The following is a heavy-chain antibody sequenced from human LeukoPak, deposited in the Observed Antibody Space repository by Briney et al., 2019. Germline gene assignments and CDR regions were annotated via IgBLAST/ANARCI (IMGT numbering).Heavy chain of an antibody. CDR3: GKDLGSNGNYLDRVDY. CDR2: IWYDGSDK. Sequence: GGSLRLSCTAAGFTFSSYGMHWGRQAPGKGLEWLTIIWYDGSDKDYADSVKGRFTISRDNSKNTLYLQINSLRAEDTAVYYCGKDLGSNGNYLDRVDYWGQGTLVTVSS. V-gene: IGHV3-33*06. CDR1: GFTFSSYG. J-gene: IGHJ4*02. D-gene: IGHD3-22*01.